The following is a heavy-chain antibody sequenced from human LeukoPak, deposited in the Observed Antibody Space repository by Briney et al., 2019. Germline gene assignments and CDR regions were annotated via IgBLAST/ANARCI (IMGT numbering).Heavy chain of an antibody. CDR2: FSWDGGST. CDR1: GFTFDDYA. Sequence: GGSLRLSCAASGFTFDDYAMHWVRQAPGKGLEWVSLFSWDGGSTYYADSVKGRFTISRDNSKNSLYLQMNSLRAEDTALYYCAKDMVRGVTLPIRQPHYYYGMDVWGQGTTVTVSS. V-gene: IGHV3-43D*03. J-gene: IGHJ6*02. CDR3: AKDMVRGVTLPIRQPHYYYGMDV. D-gene: IGHD3-10*01.